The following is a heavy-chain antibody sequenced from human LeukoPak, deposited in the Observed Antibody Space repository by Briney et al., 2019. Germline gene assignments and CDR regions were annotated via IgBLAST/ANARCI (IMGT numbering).Heavy chain of an antibody. CDR1: GGSISSSSYY. J-gene: IGHJ4*02. V-gene: IGHV4-30-4*08. CDR2: IYYSGST. D-gene: IGHD3-3*01. CDR3: ARGATIFGVAVDY. Sequence: TSETLSLTCTVSGGSISSSSYYWGWIRQPPGKGLEWIGYIYYSGSTYYNPSLKSRVTISVDTSKNQFSLKLSSVTAADTAVYYCARGATIFGVAVDYWGQGTLVTVSS.